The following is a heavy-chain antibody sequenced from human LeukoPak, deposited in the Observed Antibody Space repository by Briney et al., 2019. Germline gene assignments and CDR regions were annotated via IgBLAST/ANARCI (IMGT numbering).Heavy chain of an antibody. CDR3: ARVMITFGDAFDI. V-gene: IGHV4-34*01. Sequence: SETLSLTCAVYGGSFSGYYWSWIRQPPGKGLEWIGEINFSGSTNYNPSLKSRVTISVDTSKNQFSLKLSSVTAADTAVYYCARVMITFGDAFDIWGQGTMVTVSS. D-gene: IGHD3-16*01. CDR2: INFSGST. J-gene: IGHJ3*02. CDR1: GGSFSGYY.